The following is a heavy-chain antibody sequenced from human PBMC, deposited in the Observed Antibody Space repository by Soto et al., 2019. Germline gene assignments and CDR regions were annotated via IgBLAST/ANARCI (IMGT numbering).Heavy chain of an antibody. CDR1: GFTFSSYS. CDR3: AKVPPRSDYDVWSGYFDYYYYYMDV. Sequence: PGGSLRLSCAASGFTFSSYSMSWVRQAPGQGLEWVSAISGSGGSTYYADSVKGRFTISRDNSKNTLYLQMNSLRAEDTAVYYCAKVPPRSDYDVWSGYFDYYYYYMDVWGKGTTVTVSS. V-gene: IGHV3-23*01. CDR2: ISGSGGST. D-gene: IGHD3-3*01. J-gene: IGHJ6*03.